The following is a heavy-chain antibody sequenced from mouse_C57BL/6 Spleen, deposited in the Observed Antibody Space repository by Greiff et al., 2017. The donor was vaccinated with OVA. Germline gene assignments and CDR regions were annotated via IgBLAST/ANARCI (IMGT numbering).Heavy chain of an antibody. CDR2: IYPGDGDT. CDR3: ARGTGILDY. J-gene: IGHJ4*01. Sequence: QVQLKESGPELVKPGASVKISCKASGYAFSSSWMNWVKQRPGKSLEWIGRIYPGDGDTNYNGKFKGKATLTADKSSSTAYMQLSSLTSEDSAVYFCARGTGILDYWGQGTSVTVSS. CDR1: GYAFSSSW. D-gene: IGHD4-1*01. V-gene: IGHV1-82*01.